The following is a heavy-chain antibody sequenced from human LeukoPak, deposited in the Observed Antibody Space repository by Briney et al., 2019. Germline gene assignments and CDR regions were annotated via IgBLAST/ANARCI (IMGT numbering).Heavy chain of an antibody. CDR3: ARETITFGGVIVSYYMDV. CDR2: ISAYNGNT. Sequence: ASVKVSCKASGYTFTSYGISWVRQAPGQGLEWMGCISAYNGNTNYAQKLQGRVTMTTDTSTSTAYMELRSLRSDDTAVYYCARETITFGGVIVSYYMDVWGKGTTVTVSS. D-gene: IGHD3-16*02. CDR1: GYTFTSYG. J-gene: IGHJ6*03. V-gene: IGHV1-18*01.